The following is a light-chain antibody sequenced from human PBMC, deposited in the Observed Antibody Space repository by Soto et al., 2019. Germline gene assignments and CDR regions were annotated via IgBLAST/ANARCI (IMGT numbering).Light chain of an antibody. J-gene: IGKJ3*01. CDR1: QSVGTY. Sequence: EIVLTQSPATLSLSPGERATLSCWASQSVGTYLAWYQQKPGQAPRLLIYDASTRATGVPARVSGSGSGTAFTLTISSLEPEDSAVYYCQQRNNWSFGPGTKVDIK. CDR2: DAS. V-gene: IGKV3-11*01. CDR3: QQRNNWS.